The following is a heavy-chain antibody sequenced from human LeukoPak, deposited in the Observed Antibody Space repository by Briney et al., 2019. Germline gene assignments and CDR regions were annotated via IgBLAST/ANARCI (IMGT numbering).Heavy chain of an antibody. J-gene: IGHJ4*02. CDR1: GFSFGCSW. Sequence: PGGSLRLSCAASGFSFGCSWMDWVRQAPGKGLGWVASINPDGSEKYSVDSVEGRFTISRDNAKNLLYLQVNSLRVEDTAFYYCARDLAYSRLDYWGQGMLVTVSS. CDR3: ARDLAYSRLDY. V-gene: IGHV3-7*01. D-gene: IGHD5-18*01. CDR2: INPDGSEK.